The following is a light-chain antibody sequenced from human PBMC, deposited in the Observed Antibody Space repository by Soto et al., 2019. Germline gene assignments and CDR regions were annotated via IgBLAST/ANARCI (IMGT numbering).Light chain of an antibody. J-gene: IGKJ2*01. CDR1: QDISRF. CDR3: LQHNSYPYT. V-gene: IGKV1-17*03. CDR2: DTS. Sequence: DVQMIQSPSAMSASVGDRVTITCRASQDISRFVAWFQQKPGKAPERLIYDTSTLQVGVPSRFSGGGSWTEFTLAISGLQPEDSATYYCLQHNSYPYTFGQGTKLEIK.